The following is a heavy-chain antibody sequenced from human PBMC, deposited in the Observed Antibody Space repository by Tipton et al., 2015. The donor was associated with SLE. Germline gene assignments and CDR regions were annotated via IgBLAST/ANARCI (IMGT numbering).Heavy chain of an antibody. CDR3: ARARNYFGSGLDWFDS. CDR1: GGSISSGGYY. D-gene: IGHD3-10*01. J-gene: IGHJ5*01. Sequence: TLSLTCTVSGGSISSGGYYWSWIRQHPGKGLEWIGYMYYSGSTYYNPSLKRRVSISVDTSKNQFSLKLSSLTAADTAVYFCARARNYFGSGLDWFDSWGQGTLVTFSS. CDR2: MYYSGST. V-gene: IGHV4-31*03.